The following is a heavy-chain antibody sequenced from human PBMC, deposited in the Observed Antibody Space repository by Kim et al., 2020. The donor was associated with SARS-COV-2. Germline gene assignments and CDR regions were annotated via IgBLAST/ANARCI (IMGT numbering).Heavy chain of an antibody. Sequence: GGSLRLSCTASGFNFGDYTMHWVRQAPGKGLEWLGVIKSKTYGGTTEYAASVKGRFTISRDDSKTVAYLQMNSLKTEDTAVFYCSSGGPYSTGWYTYLDYWGQGTLVTVSS. CDR2: IKSKTYGGTT. CDR3: SSGGPYSTGWYTYLDY. CDR1: GFNFGDYT. J-gene: IGHJ4*02. V-gene: IGHV3-49*04. D-gene: IGHD6-19*01.